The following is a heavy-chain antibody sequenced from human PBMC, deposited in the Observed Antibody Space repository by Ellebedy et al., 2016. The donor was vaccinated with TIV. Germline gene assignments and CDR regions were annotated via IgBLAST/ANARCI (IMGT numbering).Heavy chain of an antibody. CDR1: GYTFTGYY. CDR3: ARDPVGAILWEDGDH. CDR2: INPNSGGT. Sequence: ASVKVSCXASGYTFTGYYMHWVRQAPGQGLEWMGWINPNSGGTNYAQKFQGRVTMTRDTSISTAYMELSRLRSDDTAVYYCARDPVGAILWEDGDHWGQGTLVTVSS. V-gene: IGHV1-2*02. J-gene: IGHJ4*02. D-gene: IGHD1-26*01.